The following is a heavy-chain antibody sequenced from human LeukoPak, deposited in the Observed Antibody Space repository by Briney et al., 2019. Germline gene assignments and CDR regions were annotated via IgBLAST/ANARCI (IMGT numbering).Heavy chain of an antibody. CDR3: ASYSYYYDSSGYFDY. V-gene: IGHV4-59*01. Sequence: SETLSLTCTVSGGSISSYYWSWIRQPPGKGLEWIGYIYYSGSTNYNPSLKSRVTISVDTSKNQFSLKLSSVTAADTAVYYRASYSYYYDSSGYFDYWGQGTLVTVSS. D-gene: IGHD3-22*01. J-gene: IGHJ4*02. CDR1: GGSISSYY. CDR2: IYYSGST.